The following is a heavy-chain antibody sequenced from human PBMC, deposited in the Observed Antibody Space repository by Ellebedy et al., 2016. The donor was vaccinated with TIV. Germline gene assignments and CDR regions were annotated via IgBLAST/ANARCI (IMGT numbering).Heavy chain of an antibody. CDR3: ARDLDYYYGMDV. CDR1: GFTFSSYS. Sequence: GESLKISCAASGFTFSSYSMNWVRQAPGKGLEWVSSSSSSSYYIYYADSVKGRFTFSRDNAKNSLYLQMNSLRAEDTAVYYCARDLDYYYGMDVWGQGTTVTVYS. CDR2: SSSSSYYI. V-gene: IGHV3-21*01. J-gene: IGHJ6*02.